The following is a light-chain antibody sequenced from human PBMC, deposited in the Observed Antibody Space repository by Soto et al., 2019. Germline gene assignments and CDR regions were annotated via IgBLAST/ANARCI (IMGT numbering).Light chain of an antibody. V-gene: IGKV3-20*01. CDR3: QQYGSSPPWT. CDR1: QSISVY. J-gene: IGKJ1*01. CDR2: DGS. Sequence: ENVLTQSPVTLSLSPGERATLSCRASQSISVYLAWYQQKPGQAPRLLIYDGSNRATGIPARFSGSGSGTDFTLTISRLEPEDFAVYYCQQYGSSPPWTFGQGTKVDI.